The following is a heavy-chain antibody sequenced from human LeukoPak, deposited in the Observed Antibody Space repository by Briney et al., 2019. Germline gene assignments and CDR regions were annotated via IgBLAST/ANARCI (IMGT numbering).Heavy chain of an antibody. V-gene: IGHV3-43*01. Sequence: GGSLRLSCAASGFTFDDYTMHWVRHAPGKGLEWVSLISWDGGSTYYADSVKGRFTISRDNSKNSLYLQMNSLRTEDTALYYCAKDTDDSSGYSYYFDYWGQGTLVTVSS. J-gene: IGHJ4*02. CDR2: ISWDGGST. D-gene: IGHD3-22*01. CDR3: AKDTDDSSGYSYYFDY. CDR1: GFTFDDYT.